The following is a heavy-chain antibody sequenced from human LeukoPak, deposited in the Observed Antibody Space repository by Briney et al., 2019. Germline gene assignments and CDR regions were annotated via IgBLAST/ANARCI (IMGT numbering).Heavy chain of an antibody. Sequence: PSETLSLTCTVSGPSLSSGDYYWRWIRQPPGKGLEWIGYIYYSGSTYYNPSLKSRLTISLDTSKNQFSLKLSSVTAADTAVYYCARCSGYYPPFDYWGQGTLVTVSS. CDR2: IYYSGST. J-gene: IGHJ4*02. V-gene: IGHV4-30-4*01. CDR1: GPSLSSGDYY. CDR3: ARCSGYYPPFDY. D-gene: IGHD3-22*01.